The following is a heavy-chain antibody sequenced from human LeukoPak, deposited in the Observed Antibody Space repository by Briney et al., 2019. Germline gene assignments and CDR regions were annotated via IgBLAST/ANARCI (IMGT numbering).Heavy chain of an antibody. CDR1: GYTFTNYG. D-gene: IGHD2-2*01. J-gene: IGHJ4*02. V-gene: IGHV1-18*01. Sequence: ASVKVSCKASGYTFTNYGINWVRQAPGQGLEWMGWISTQAPGQGLEWMRWINTYNTNYEQKFQGRVTMTTDTSTGTAYMELRSLRSDDTAVYYCARGGSGTPGDFDYWGQGTLITVSS. CDR3: ARGGSGTPGDFDY. CDR2: INTYNT.